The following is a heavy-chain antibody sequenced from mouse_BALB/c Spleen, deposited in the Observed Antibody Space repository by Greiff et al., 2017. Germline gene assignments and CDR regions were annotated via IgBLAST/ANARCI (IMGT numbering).Heavy chain of an antibody. CDR1: GYTFTSYW. J-gene: IGHJ1*01. V-gene: IGHV1-69*02. CDR3: ARGEDYWYFDV. CDR2: IDPSDSYT. Sequence: QVQLQQPGAELVKPGASVKLSCKASGYTFTSYWMHWVKQRPGQGLEWIGEIDPSDSYTNYNQKFKSKATLTVDTSSSTAYMQLSSLASEDSALYYCARGEDYWYFDVWGAGTTVTVSS.